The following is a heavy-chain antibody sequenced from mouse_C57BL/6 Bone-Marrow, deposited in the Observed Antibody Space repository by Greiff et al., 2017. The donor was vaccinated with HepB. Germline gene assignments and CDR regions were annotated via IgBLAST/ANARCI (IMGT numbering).Heavy chain of an antibody. D-gene: IGHD1-1*01. V-gene: IGHV1-61*01. CDR1: GYTFTSYW. Sequence: QVQLQQPGAELVRPGSSVKLSCKASGYTFTSYWMDWVKQRPGQGLEWIGNIYPSDSETHYNQKFKDKATLTVDKSSSTAYMQLSSLTSEDSAVYYCARGPITSVVAEDAMDYWGQGTSVTVSS. CDR3: ARGPITSVVAEDAMDY. J-gene: IGHJ4*01. CDR2: IYPSDSET.